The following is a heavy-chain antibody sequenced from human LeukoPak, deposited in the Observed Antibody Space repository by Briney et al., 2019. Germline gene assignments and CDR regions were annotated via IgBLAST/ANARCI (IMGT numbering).Heavy chain of an antibody. CDR1: GGSISSGSYY. D-gene: IGHD2-2*01. Sequence: SETLSLTCTVSGGSISSGSYYWSWIRQPAGKGLEWIGRIYTSGSINYNPSLKSRVTISVDTSKNQFSLKLSSVTAADTAVYYCARVSNYCSSTSCYAFDYWGQGNLVTVSS. J-gene: IGHJ4*02. CDR2: IYTSGSI. V-gene: IGHV4-61*02. CDR3: ARVSNYCSSTSCYAFDY.